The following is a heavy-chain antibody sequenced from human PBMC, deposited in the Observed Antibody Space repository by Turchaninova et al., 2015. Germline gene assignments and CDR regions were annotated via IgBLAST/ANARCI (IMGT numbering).Heavy chain of an antibody. V-gene: IGHV1-8*03. CDR2: MNLKSGNT. CDR1: GYTFNTYD. Sequence: QVQLVQSGAEVKKPGASVKVSCKASGYTFNTYDINWVRQATGQGLEWMGWMNLKSGNTGYAQRVQGRVTFTRDTPISTAYMELSSLRSEDTAVYFCARGAGSIDYWGQGTLITVSS. J-gene: IGHJ4*02. D-gene: IGHD1-26*01. CDR3: ARGAGSIDY.